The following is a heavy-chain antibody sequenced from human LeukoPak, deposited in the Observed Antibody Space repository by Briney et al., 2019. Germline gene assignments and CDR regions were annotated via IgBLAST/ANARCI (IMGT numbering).Heavy chain of an antibody. V-gene: IGHV3-30-3*01. CDR3: ARDYRKYSSSLDY. CDR2: ISYDGSNK. Sequence: GGSLRLSCAASGFTFSSYAMHWVRQAPGKGLEWVAAISYDGSNKYYADSVKGRFTISRDNSKNTLYLQMNSLRAEDTAVYYCARDYRKYSSSLDYWGQGTLVTVSS. D-gene: IGHD6-6*01. CDR1: GFTFSSYA. J-gene: IGHJ4*02.